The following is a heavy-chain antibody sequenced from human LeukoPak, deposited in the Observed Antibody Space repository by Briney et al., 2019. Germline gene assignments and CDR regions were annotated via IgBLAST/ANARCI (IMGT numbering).Heavy chain of an antibody. CDR3: ARLYADSTPPYYYYMDV. J-gene: IGHJ6*03. CDR1: GGSISSGGYY. Sequence: PSQTLSLTCTVSGGSISSGGYYWSWIRQHPGKGLEWIGYIYYSGSTYYNPSLKSRVTISVDTSKNQFSLKLSSVTAADTAVYCCARLYADSTPPYYYYMDVWGKGTTVTVSS. V-gene: IGHV4-31*03. CDR2: IYYSGST. D-gene: IGHD4-17*01.